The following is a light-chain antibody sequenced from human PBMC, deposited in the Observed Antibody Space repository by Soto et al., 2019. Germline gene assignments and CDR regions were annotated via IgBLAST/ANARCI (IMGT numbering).Light chain of an antibody. J-gene: IGLJ2*01. CDR1: KLGDKY. Sequence: VLTQPPSVSVSPGQTASITCSGDKLGDKYACWYQQKPGQSPVLVIYQDTKRPSGIPERFSGSNSGNTATLTISGTQAMDEADYYCQAWDSSTVVFGGGTKLTVL. CDR2: QDT. V-gene: IGLV3-1*01. CDR3: QAWDSSTVV.